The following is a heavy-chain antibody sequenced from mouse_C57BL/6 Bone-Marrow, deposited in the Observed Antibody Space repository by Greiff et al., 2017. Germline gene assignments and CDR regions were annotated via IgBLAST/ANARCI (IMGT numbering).Heavy chain of an antibody. CDR2: ISYDGSN. J-gene: IGHJ3*01. D-gene: IGHD1-1*01. V-gene: IGHV3-6*01. CDR1: GYSITSGYY. Sequence: DVQLQESGPGLVKPSQSLSLTCSVTGYSITSGYYWNWIRQFPGNKLEWMGYISYDGSNNYNPSLKNRISITRDTSKNQFFLKLNSVTTEDTATYYCAKGGITTTEFAYWGQGTLVTVSA. CDR3: AKGGITTTEFAY.